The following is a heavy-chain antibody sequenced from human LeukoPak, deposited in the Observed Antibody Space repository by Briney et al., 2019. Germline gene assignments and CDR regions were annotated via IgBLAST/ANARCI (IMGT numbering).Heavy chain of an antibody. V-gene: IGHV1-18*01. Sequence: ASVKVSCKASGYTFTSYGITWVRQAPGQGLEWMGWISAYNGNTNYAQKLQGRVTMTTDTSTSTAYMELRSLRSADTAVYYCARRELRFFDWLLSPTYFDYWGQGTLVTVSS. J-gene: IGHJ4*02. D-gene: IGHD3-9*01. CDR3: ARRELRFFDWLLSPTYFDY. CDR2: ISAYNGNT. CDR1: GYTFTSYG.